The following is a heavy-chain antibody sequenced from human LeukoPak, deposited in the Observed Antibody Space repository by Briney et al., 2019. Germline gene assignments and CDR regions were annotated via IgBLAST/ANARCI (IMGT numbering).Heavy chain of an antibody. J-gene: IGHJ4*02. D-gene: IGHD3-16*02. Sequence: ASVKVSCKASGYTFTSYYMHWVRQAPGQGLEWMGIINPSGGSTSYAQKFQGRVTMTEDTSTDTAYMELSSLRSEDTAVYYCATAGGLITFGGVIVDFDYWGQGTLVTVSS. CDR2: INPSGGST. V-gene: IGHV1-46*01. CDR1: GYTFTSYY. CDR3: ATAGGLITFGGVIVDFDY.